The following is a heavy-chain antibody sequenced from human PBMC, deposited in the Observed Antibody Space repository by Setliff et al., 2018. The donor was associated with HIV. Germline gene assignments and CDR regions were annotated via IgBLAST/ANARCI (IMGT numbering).Heavy chain of an antibody. CDR1: GGSISSYY. V-gene: IGHV4-59*01. D-gene: IGHD5-12*01. CDR2: IYYSGTT. CDR3: AGRGGYNDWYFDY. J-gene: IGHJ4*02. Sequence: SETLSLTCTVSGGSISSYYWSWIRQPPGKGLEWIGNIYYSGTTNYNPSLESRVTISIDTSKSQFSLKLTSVTTADTAMYYCAGRGGYNDWYFDYWGQGALVTVSS.